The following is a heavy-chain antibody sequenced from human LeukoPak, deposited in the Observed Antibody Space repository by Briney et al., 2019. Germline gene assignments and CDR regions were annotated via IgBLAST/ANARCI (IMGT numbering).Heavy chain of an antibody. J-gene: IGHJ6*02. CDR1: GFSLSDYW. CDR3: TRVQAGRSGLMDV. CDR2: IGPDGSGT. D-gene: IGHD2-8*02. Sequence: GGSLRLSCAVSGFSLSDYWMHWVRQAPGKGLVWVSRIGPDGSGTTYADSVKGRFTISRDKSKNTVNLQMNSLRDEDAAVYYCTRVQAGRSGLMDVWGRGTTVTVSS. V-gene: IGHV3-74*03.